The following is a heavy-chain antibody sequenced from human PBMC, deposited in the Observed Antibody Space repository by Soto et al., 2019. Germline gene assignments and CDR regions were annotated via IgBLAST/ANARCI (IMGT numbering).Heavy chain of an antibody. CDR3: TGYSGYDRPFTFDY. CDR2: INAGNGNT. CDR1: GYTFTSYA. Sequence: ASVKVSCKASGYTFTSYAMHWVRQAPGQRLEWMGRINAGNGNTKYSQKFQGRVTITRDTSASTAYMELSSLRSEDTAVYYCTGYSGYDRPFTFDYWGQGTLVTVSS. D-gene: IGHD5-12*01. J-gene: IGHJ4*02. V-gene: IGHV1-3*01.